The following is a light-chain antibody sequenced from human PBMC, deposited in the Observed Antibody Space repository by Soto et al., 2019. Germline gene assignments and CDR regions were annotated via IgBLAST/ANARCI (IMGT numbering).Light chain of an antibody. J-gene: IGKJ1*01. Sequence: VLAQSPNALTKTSEERATRSWRASQSVSNNYLAWYQQKPGQAPRLLIYGASNRATGIPDRFSGSGSGRHGTLTITSLQSDDFAVYYCQYPLSSWTFGQGTKVDIK. CDR1: QSVSNNY. V-gene: IGKV3-20*01. CDR3: QYPLSSWT. CDR2: GAS.